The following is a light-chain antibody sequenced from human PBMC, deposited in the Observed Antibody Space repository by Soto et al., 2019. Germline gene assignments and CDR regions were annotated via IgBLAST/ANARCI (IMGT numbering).Light chain of an antibody. CDR1: QSISSY. J-gene: IGKJ1*01. CDR3: QQYNSYPWT. Sequence: DIQMTQSPSTLSASVGDRVTITCRASQSISSYLAWYQQKPGKAPNLLIYDASNLESGVPSRFSGSGSGTEFTLTISSLQPDDFATYYCQQYNSYPWTFGLGTRVEIK. CDR2: DAS. V-gene: IGKV1-5*01.